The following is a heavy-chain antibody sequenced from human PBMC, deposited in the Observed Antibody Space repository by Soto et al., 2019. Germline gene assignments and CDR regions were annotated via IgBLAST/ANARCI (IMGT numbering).Heavy chain of an antibody. J-gene: IGHJ3*02. CDR3: ARDREVVLVAATPPDDAFDI. V-gene: IGHV1-69*12. D-gene: IGHD2-15*01. CDR2: IIPIFGTA. CDR1: GGTFSSYA. Sequence: QVQLVQSGAEVKKPGSSVKVSCKASGGTFSSYAISWVRQAPGQGLEWMGGIIPIFGTANYAQKFQGRVTITAYESSSTAYIELSSLRSEDTAVYYCARDREVVLVAATPPDDAFDIWGQGTMVTVSS.